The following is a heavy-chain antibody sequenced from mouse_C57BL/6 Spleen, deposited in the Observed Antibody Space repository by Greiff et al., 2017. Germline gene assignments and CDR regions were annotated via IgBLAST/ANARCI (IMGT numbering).Heavy chain of an antibody. V-gene: IGHV1-26*01. CDR1: GYTFTDYY. CDR2: INPNNGGT. Sequence: EVQLQQSGPELVKPGASVKISCKASGYTFTDYYMNWVKQSHGKSLEWIGDINPNNGGTSYNQKFKGKATLTVDKSSSTAYMELRSLTSEDSAVYYCARKEGRSYPWGQGTLVTVSA. CDR3: ARKEGRSYP. J-gene: IGHJ3*01.